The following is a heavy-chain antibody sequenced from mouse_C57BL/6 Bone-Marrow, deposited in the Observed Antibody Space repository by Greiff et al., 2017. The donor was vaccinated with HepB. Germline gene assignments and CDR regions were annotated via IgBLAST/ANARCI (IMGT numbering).Heavy chain of an antibody. Sequence: EVKLVESGGGLVKPGGSLKLSCAASGFTFSDYGMHWVRQAPEKGLEWVAYISSGSSTIYYADTVKGRFTISRDNAKNTLFLQMTSLRSEDTAMYYCAREGDFAWCAYWGQGTLVTVSA. CDR2: ISSGSSTI. CDR3: AREGDFAWCAY. J-gene: IGHJ3*01. D-gene: IGHD3-3*01. CDR1: GFTFSDYG. V-gene: IGHV5-17*01.